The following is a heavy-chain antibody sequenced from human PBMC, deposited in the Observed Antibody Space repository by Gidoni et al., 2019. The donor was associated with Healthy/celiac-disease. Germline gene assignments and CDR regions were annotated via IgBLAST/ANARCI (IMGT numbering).Heavy chain of an antibody. CDR3: AKVSLEWLLYGMDV. CDR2: ISYDGSNK. CDR1: GSTFSSYG. V-gene: IGHV3-30*18. Sequence: QVKLVESGGGVVHPGRSRRPSGAAPGSTFSSYGMPWVRQAPRKGLEWVAVISYDGSNKYYADSVKGRFTISRDNSKNTLYLQMNSLRAEDTAVYYCAKVSLEWLLYGMDVWGKGTTVTVSS. J-gene: IGHJ6*04. D-gene: IGHD3-3*01.